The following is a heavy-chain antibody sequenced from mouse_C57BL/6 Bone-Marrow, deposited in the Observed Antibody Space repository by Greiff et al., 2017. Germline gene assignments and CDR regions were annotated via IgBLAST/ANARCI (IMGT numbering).Heavy chain of an antibody. CDR2: IWSGGST. CDR3: ARRSFAY. V-gene: IGHV2-2*01. J-gene: IGHJ3*01. Sequence: VQLQESGPGLVQPSQSLSITCTVSGFSLTSYGVHWVRQSPGKGLEWLGVIWSGGSTDYNAAFISRLSISKDNSKSQVFFKMNRLQADDTAIYYCARRSFAYWGQGTLVTVSA. CDR1: GFSLTSYG.